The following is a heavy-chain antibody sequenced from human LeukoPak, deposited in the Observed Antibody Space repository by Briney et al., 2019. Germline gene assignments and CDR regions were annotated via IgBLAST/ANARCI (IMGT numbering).Heavy chain of an antibody. CDR1: GFTFSSYS. CDR2: ISSSSSTI. D-gene: IGHD2-2*01. J-gene: IGHJ4*02. V-gene: IGHV3-48*01. CDR3: ARESSVKDFDY. Sequence: GGSPRLSCAASGFTFSSYSMNWVRQAPGKGLEWVSYISSSSSTIYYADSVKGRFTISRDNAKNSLYLQMNSLRAEDTAVYYCARESSVKDFDYWGQGTLVTVSS.